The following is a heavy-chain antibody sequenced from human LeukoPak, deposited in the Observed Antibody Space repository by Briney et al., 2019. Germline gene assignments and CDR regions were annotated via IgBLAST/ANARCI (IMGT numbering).Heavy chain of an antibody. CDR2: ISGSGGST. CDR1: GFTFSSYA. V-gene: IGHV3-23*01. J-gene: IGHJ5*02. CDR3: AKEGSYSNYPAYNWFDP. Sequence: GGSLRLSCAASGFTFSSYAMSWVRQAPGKGLEGVSAISGSGGSTYYADSVKGRFTISRDNSKNTLYLQMNSLRAEDTAVYYCAKEGSYSNYPAYNWFDPWGQGTLVTVSS. D-gene: IGHD4-11*01.